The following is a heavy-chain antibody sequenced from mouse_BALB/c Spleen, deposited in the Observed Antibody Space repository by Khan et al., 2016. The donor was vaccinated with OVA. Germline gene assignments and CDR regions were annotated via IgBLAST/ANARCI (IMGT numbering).Heavy chain of an antibody. CDR3: ARDYYGPYYAMDY. V-gene: IGHV2-9*02. J-gene: IGHJ4*01. Sequence: QVQLKQSGPGLVAPTQSLSITCTVSGFSLTSYGLHWVRQPPGKGLEWPGVIWAGGNTNYYSALMSRLSIITANPKSQVFLKMNSLQTDDKAMYYCARDYYGPYYAMDYWGQGTSVTVSS. CDR1: GFSLTSYG. CDR2: IWAGGNT. D-gene: IGHD1-1*01.